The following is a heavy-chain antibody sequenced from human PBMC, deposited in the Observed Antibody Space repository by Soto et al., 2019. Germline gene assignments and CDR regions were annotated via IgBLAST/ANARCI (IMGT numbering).Heavy chain of an antibody. D-gene: IGHD3-3*01. CDR2: IVPNVGTV. Sequence: QMQLVQSGAEVKKPGSSVKVSCKASGGTLSSFINYPINWVRQAPGQGLEWMGGIVPNVGTVNYAQKFQGRVTITADKPTDTAYMELSSLRSEDTALYYCARRDTSGFLRYFDNWGQGTLVTVSS. J-gene: IGHJ4*02. CDR3: ARRDTSGFLRYFDN. CDR1: GGTLSSFINYP. V-gene: IGHV1-69*06.